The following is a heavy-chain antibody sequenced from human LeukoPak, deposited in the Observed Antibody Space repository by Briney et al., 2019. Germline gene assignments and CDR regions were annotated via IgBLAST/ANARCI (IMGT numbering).Heavy chain of an antibody. V-gene: IGHV3-21*01. CDR1: GFTFSSYS. Sequence: GGSLRLSGAASGFTFSSYSMNWVRQAPGKGLEWVSSISSSSSYIYYGDSVKGRFTISRDNAKNSLYLQMNSLRVEDTAVYYCARVLYDAKGSWPFDYWGQGTLVTVSS. D-gene: IGHD6-13*01. J-gene: IGHJ4*02. CDR2: ISSSSSYI. CDR3: ARVLYDAKGSWPFDY.